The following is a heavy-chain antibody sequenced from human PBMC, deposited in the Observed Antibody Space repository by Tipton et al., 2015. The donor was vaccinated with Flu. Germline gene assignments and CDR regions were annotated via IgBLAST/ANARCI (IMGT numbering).Heavy chain of an antibody. Sequence: TLSLTCSVSGDYIGSDYYWGWIRQPPGKGLEWLGNIHRSGNAYYGSPLKSRVTISLDKSKNQLSLRLKSVTAADTAVYYCARDRGASSPPWFDPWGQGTLVAVSS. CDR3: ARDRGASSPPWFDP. CDR1: GDYIGSDYY. V-gene: IGHV4-38-2*02. CDR2: IHRSGNA. J-gene: IGHJ5*02. D-gene: IGHD3-10*01.